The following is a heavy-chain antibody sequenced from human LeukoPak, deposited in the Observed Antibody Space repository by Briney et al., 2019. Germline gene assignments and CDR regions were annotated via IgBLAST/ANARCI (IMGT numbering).Heavy chain of an antibody. CDR1: GGTFSSYA. V-gene: IGHV1-69*13. D-gene: IGHD3-22*01. Sequence: GASMKVSCKASGGTFSSYAISWVRQAPGQGLEWMGGIIPIFGTANYAQKFQGRVTITADESTSTAYMELSSLRSEDTAVYYCARDRGHYDSSGYYYVMGNWFDPWGQGTLVTVSS. J-gene: IGHJ5*02. CDR3: ARDRGHYDSSGYYYVMGNWFDP. CDR2: IIPIFGTA.